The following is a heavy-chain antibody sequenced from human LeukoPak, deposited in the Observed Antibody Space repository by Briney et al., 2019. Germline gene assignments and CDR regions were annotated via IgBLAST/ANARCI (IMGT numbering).Heavy chain of an antibody. CDR2: IYPGDSDT. CDR3: ARAELDNTGWYFDY. J-gene: IGHJ4*02. V-gene: IGHV5-51*01. Sequence: GESLKISCMGSAYRFTTNWIAWVRQTPEKGLEWMGIIYPGDSDTRYSPSFQGQVTISVDKSINTAYLQWTSLKASDTAIYYCARAELDNTGWYFDYWGQGTLVTASS. D-gene: IGHD6-19*01. CDR1: AYRFTTNW.